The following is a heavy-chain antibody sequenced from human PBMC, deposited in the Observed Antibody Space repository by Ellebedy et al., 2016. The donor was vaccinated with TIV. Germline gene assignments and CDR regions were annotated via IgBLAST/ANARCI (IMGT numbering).Heavy chain of an antibody. Sequence: PGGSLRLSCAASGFTFSSYAMNWVRQAPGKGLEWVSTISGSGSSTYYADSVEGRFTISRDNSKNTLYLQMNSPRAEDTAVDSCAKGGSGSHWYFDLWGRGTLVTVSS. V-gene: IGHV3-23*01. CDR1: GFTFSSYA. CDR3: AKGGSGSHWYFDL. J-gene: IGHJ2*01. D-gene: IGHD1-26*01. CDR2: ISGSGSST.